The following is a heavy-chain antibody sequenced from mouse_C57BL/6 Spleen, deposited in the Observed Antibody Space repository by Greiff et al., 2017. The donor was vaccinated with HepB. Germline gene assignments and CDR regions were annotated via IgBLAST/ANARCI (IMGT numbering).Heavy chain of an antibody. CDR3: ARGPYYSNPFDV. Sequence: VKLQESGPGLVQPSQSLSITCTVSGFSLTSYGVHWVRQSPGKGLEWLGVIWSGGSTDYNAAFISRLSISKDNSKSQVFFKMNSLQADDTAIYYCARGPYYSNPFDVWGTGTTVTVSS. CDR2: IWSGGST. J-gene: IGHJ1*03. D-gene: IGHD2-5*01. V-gene: IGHV2-2*01. CDR1: GFSLTSYG.